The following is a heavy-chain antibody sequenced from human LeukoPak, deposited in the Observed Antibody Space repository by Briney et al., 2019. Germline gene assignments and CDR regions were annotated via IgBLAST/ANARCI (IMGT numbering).Heavy chain of an antibody. CDR1: GYSISSGYY. J-gene: IGHJ6*04. Sequence: SETLSLTCTVSGYSISSGYYWGWIRQPPGKGLEWIGSIYHSGSTYYNPSLKSRVTISVDTSKNQFSLKLSSVTAADTAVYYCARDRDYKVDVWGKGTTVTVSS. V-gene: IGHV4-38-2*02. CDR2: IYHSGST. CDR3: ARDRDYKVDV. D-gene: IGHD4-11*01.